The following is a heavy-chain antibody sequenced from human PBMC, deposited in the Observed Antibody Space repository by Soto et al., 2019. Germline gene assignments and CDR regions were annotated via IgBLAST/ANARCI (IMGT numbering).Heavy chain of an antibody. Sequence: SPTLSLPCAISGDSVSSNSAAWNWIRQSPSRGLEWLGRTYYRSKWYNDYAVSVKSRITINPDTSKNQFSLQLNSVTPEDTAVYYCAREEYGGYYPLDERFDYWGQGTLVTVSS. V-gene: IGHV6-1*01. D-gene: IGHD5-12*01. CDR2: TYYRSKWYN. J-gene: IGHJ4*02. CDR1: GDSVSSNSAA. CDR3: AREEYGGYYPLDERFDY.